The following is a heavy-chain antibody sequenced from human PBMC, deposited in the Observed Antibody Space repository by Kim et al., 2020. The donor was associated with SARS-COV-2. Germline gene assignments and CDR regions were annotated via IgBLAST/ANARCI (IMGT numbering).Heavy chain of an antibody. D-gene: IGHD3-10*01. Sequence: GGSLRLSCAASGFTFSSYGMHWVRQAPGKGLEWVAVISYDGSNKYYADSVKGRFTISRDNSKNTLYLQMNSLRAEDTAVYYCAKDPYYYGSGEKNYWGQGTLVTVSS. J-gene: IGHJ4*02. V-gene: IGHV3-30*18. CDR3: AKDPYYYGSGEKNY. CDR1: GFTFSSYG. CDR2: ISYDGSNK.